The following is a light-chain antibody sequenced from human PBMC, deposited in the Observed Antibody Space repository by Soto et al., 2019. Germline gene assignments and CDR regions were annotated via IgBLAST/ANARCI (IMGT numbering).Light chain of an antibody. J-gene: IGLJ2*01. V-gene: IGLV2-23*01. CDR1: SSDVGTYNL. CDR2: EGS. Sequence: QSALTQPASVSGSPGQSITISCTGTSSDVGTYNLVSWYQHHPGKAPKLMIYEGSNRPSGVSHRLSGSQSGNTASLTISGLQAEDEADYYCSSYAGAVVFGGGTKLTVL. CDR3: SSYAGAVV.